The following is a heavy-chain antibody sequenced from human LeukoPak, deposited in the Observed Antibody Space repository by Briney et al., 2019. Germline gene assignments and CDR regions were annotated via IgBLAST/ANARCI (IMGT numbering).Heavy chain of an antibody. D-gene: IGHD5-18*01. CDR1: GYTFTRYY. V-gene: IGHV1-46*01. CDR3: ARGHGGYSFYYMDV. Sequence: AASVKVSCKASGYTFTRYYMHWVRQAPGQGLEWMGIINPSGGSTNYAQKFQGRVTMTRNTSISTAYMELSSLRSEDTAVYYCARGHGGYSFYYMDVWGKGTTVTISS. J-gene: IGHJ6*03. CDR2: INPSGGST.